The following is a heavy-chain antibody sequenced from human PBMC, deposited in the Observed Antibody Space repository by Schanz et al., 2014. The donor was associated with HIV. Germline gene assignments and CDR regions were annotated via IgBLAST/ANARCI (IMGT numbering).Heavy chain of an antibody. CDR1: GFTFSDYP. Sequence: EVQLVESGGGLVKPGRSLRLSCTASGFTFSDYPMSWFRQAPGKGLEFFPLSRVKSDSYATEYAASVTGRFTISRDDSKNSVYLQMNSLNIEDTAVYYCRGYRFYYGVDFWGQGTTVTVS. CDR2: SRVKSDSYAT. J-gene: IGHJ6*02. CDR3: RGYRFYYGVDF. V-gene: IGHV3-49*05. D-gene: IGHD5-18*01.